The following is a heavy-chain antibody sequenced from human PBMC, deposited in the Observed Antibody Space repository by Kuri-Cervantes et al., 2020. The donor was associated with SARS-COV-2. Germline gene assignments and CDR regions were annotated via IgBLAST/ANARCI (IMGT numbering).Heavy chain of an antibody. D-gene: IGHD3-10*01. V-gene: IGHV4-59*08. CDR2: IYYSGST. CDR1: GGPISSYY. CDR3: ASRPYYYGSGSPYYYHYYGMDI. Sequence: SETLSLTCTVSGGPISSYYWSWIRQPPGKGLEWIGYIYYSGSTYYNPSLKSRVTISVDTSKNQFSLKLSSVTAADTAVYYCASRPYYYGSGSPYYYHYYGMDIWGQGTTVTVSS. J-gene: IGHJ6*02.